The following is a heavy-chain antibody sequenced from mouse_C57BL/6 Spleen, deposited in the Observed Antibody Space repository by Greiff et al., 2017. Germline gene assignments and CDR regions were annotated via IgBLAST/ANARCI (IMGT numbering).Heavy chain of an antibody. J-gene: IGHJ2*01. CDR3: ARGGLGRCDY. D-gene: IGHD4-1*01. V-gene: IGHV1-22*01. CDR1: GYTFTDYN. Sequence: VQLKQSGPELVKPGASVKMSCKASGYTFTDYNMHWVKQSHGKSLEWIGYINPNNGGTSYNQKFKGKATLTVNKSSSTAYMELRSLTSEDSAVYYCARGGLGRCDYWGQGTTLTVSS. CDR2: INPNNGGT.